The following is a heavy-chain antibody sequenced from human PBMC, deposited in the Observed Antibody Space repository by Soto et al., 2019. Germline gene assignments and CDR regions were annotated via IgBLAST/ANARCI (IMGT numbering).Heavy chain of an antibody. V-gene: IGHV3-66*01. D-gene: IGHD4-17*01. CDR3: ARASDYGDPFDY. CDR1: GFTISSNY. CDR2: IYTGGST. J-gene: IGHJ4*02. Sequence: GGSLRLSCAASGFTISSNYMSWVRQAPGKGLEWVSVIYTGGSTYYGDSVKGRFTISRDISKNTLYFQMNSLRAADTAVYYYARASDYGDPFDYWGQGTLVTVSS.